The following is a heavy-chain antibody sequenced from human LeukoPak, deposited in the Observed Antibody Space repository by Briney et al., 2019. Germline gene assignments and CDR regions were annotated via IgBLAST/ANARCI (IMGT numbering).Heavy chain of an antibody. D-gene: IGHD3-10*01. CDR1: GYSFTSYW. CDR2: IYPGDSEI. V-gene: IGHV5-51*01. CDR3: ARTVKQTFFFEH. J-gene: IGHJ4*02. Sequence: GESLKISCKASGYSFTSYWIGWVRQMPGKGLEWIGIIYPGDSEIRLTPSFQGQVTLSVDNSINTAYLQWSSLKASDAAMFYCARTVKQTFFFEHWGQGTPVSVSS.